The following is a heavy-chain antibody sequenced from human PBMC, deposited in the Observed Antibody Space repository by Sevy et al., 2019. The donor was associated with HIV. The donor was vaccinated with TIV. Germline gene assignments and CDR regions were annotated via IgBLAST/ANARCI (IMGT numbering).Heavy chain of an antibody. J-gene: IGHJ4*02. D-gene: IGHD6-13*01. CDR1: GFTFSSYS. CDR2: ISSSSSYI. V-gene: IGHV3-21*01. CDR3: ARVLWGIAAAAPVGTDY. Sequence: GGSLRLSCAASGFTFSSYSMNWVRQAPGKGLEWVSSISSSSSYIYYADSVKGRFTISRDNAKNSLYLQMNSLRAEDTAVYYCARVLWGIAAAAPVGTDYWGQGTLVTVS.